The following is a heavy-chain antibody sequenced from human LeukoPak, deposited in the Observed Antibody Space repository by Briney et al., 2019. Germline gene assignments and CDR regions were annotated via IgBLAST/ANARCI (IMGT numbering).Heavy chain of an antibody. Sequence: GASVKVSCKASGHTFTSYYMHWVRQAPGQGLEWMGIINPSGGSTSYADSVKGRFTISRDNSKNTLYLQMNSLRVEDTAVYYCAITQYGSGSYSDSWGQGTLVTVSP. V-gene: IGHV1-46*04. CDR2: INPSGGST. J-gene: IGHJ5*02. CDR3: AITQYGSGSYSDS. CDR1: GHTFTSYY. D-gene: IGHD3-10*01.